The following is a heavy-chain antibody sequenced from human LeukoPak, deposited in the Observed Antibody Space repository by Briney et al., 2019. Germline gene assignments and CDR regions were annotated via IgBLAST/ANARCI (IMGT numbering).Heavy chain of an antibody. CDR2: IRSQAYGAAT. D-gene: IGHD3-22*01. V-gene: IGHV3-49*04. CDR1: GFNFDAYA. Sequence: GGSLRLSCSASGFNFDAYAMSWARQAPGKGPEWVGFIRSQAYGAATNYAPFVQDRFTISRDDSRSIVHLQLDSLRTDDTAVYFCTRVNYYDSGSLYYGYFDYWGQGALVTVSS. J-gene: IGHJ4*02. CDR3: TRVNYYDSGSLYYGYFDY.